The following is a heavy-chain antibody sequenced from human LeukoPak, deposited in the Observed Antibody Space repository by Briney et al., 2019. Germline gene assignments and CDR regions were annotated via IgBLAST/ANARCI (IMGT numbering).Heavy chain of an antibody. CDR1: GLTFSSYS. D-gene: IGHD3-22*01. Sequence: GGSLRLSCAASGLTFSSYSMNWVRQAPGKGLEWVSSISSSSYIYYADSVKGRFTISRDNAKNSLYLQMNSLRAEDTAVYYCARGSTYYYDSSGYYPDAFDIWGQGTMVTVSS. V-gene: IGHV3-21*01. CDR2: ISSSSYI. CDR3: ARGSTYYYDSSGYYPDAFDI. J-gene: IGHJ3*02.